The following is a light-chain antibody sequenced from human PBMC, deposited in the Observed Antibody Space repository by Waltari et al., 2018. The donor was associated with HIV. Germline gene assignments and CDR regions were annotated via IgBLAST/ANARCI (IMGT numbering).Light chain of an antibody. V-gene: IGKV3-15*01. CDR2: GSS. CDR1: QRVSSG. Sequence: EIVMTQSPATLSVSPGERPTLSCRASQRVSSGLAWFQQKPGQGPRLLMYGSSIRATDIPAGFSGSGSGTEFTLTINNLQSEDFAIYYCQQYNNWPWTFGQGTKVEI. J-gene: IGKJ1*01. CDR3: QQYNNWPWT.